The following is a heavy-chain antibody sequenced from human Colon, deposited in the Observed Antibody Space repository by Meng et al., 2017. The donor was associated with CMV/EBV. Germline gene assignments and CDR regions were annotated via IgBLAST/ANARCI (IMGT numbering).Heavy chain of an antibody. CDR3: ARGVGHATNNSLDS. Sequence: SETLSLTCTVSTDSLRDHYWSWIRQPPGKGLEWMGYVYYSGSATYSPSLRSRIPISIDTSRNQFSLNLRSVTAADTAMYFCARGVGHATNNSLDSGGQGTLVTVSS. D-gene: IGHD1-1*01. V-gene: IGHV4-59*11. CDR1: TDSLRDHY. CDR2: VYYSGSA. J-gene: IGHJ4*02.